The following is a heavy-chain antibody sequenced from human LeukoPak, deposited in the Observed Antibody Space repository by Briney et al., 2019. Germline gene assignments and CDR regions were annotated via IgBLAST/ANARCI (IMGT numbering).Heavy chain of an antibody. J-gene: IGHJ4*02. Sequence: YWSWIRQPAGKGLEWIGRIYTSGSTNYNPSLKSRVTMSVDTSKNQFSLKLSSVTTADTAVYYCARESSSWYDYFDYWGQGTLVTVSS. D-gene: IGHD6-13*01. CDR2: IYTSGST. V-gene: IGHV4-4*07. CDR1: Y. CDR3: ARESSSWYDYFDY.